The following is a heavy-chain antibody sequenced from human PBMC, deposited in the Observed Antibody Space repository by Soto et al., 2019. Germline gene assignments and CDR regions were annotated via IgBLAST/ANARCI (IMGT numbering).Heavy chain of an antibody. J-gene: IGHJ4*02. CDR3: ATIFRYGDPEY. V-gene: IGHV3-23*01. CDR1: GFTFSSYA. CDR2: ISVSGDSR. Sequence: GGSLRLSCATSGFTFSSYAMSWVRQAPVKGLEWVSGISVSGDSRYDADSVKGRFTISRDNSKSTLYQQMNSLRAEDTAVYYCATIFRYGDPEYWGQGVLVTVSS. D-gene: IGHD2-21*02.